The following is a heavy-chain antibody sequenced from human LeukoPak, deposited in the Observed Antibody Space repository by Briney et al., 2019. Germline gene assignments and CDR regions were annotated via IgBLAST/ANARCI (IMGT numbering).Heavy chain of an antibody. Sequence: GGSLRLSCAASGFSFSGYGMHWVRQAPGKGLEWVAFIRYDGRNEYYADSVKGRFTISRENAKNSLYLQMNSLRAEDTAVYYCARDSAPTVRFAFDIWGQGTMVTVSS. CDR2: IRYDGRNE. CDR1: GFSFSGYG. D-gene: IGHD4-11*01. J-gene: IGHJ3*02. V-gene: IGHV3-30*02. CDR3: ARDSAPTVRFAFDI.